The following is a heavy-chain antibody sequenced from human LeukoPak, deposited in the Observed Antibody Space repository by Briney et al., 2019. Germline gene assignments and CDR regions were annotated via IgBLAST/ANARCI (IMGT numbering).Heavy chain of an antibody. CDR2: ISGSATHI. CDR1: GFTFSSYA. D-gene: IGHD3-10*01. CDR3: AREGLYSGSVSSDLDY. V-gene: IGHV3-21*01. Sequence: GGSLRLSCAASGFTFSSYAMSWVRQAPGKGLEWVSSISGSATHIYYADSVKGRFTISRDNAKNSVYLQVNSLRAEDTAVYYCAREGLYSGSVSSDLDYWGQGTLVSVSS. J-gene: IGHJ4*02.